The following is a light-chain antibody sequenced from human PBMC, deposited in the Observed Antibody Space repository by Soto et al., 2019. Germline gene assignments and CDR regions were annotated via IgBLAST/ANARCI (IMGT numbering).Light chain of an antibody. J-gene: IGLJ2*01. V-gene: IGLV2-11*01. Sequence: QSALTQPASVSGSPGQSITISCTGTSSDVGGYNYVSWYQQHPGKAPKLMIYDVTMRPSGVPDRFSGSKSVNTASLTISGLQAEDEADYYCCSYAGNYVVFGGGTKVTVL. CDR3: CSYAGNYVV. CDR2: DVT. CDR1: SSDVGGYNY.